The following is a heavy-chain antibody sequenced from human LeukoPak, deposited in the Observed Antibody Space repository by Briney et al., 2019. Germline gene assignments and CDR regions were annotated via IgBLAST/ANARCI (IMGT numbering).Heavy chain of an antibody. J-gene: IGHJ4*02. V-gene: IGHV4-59*01. D-gene: IGHD3-16*01. CDR1: GASTAGYY. CDR3: ATYRGGGGGVGY. CDR2: FRNP. Sequence: SETLALTCTVSGASTAGYYWSWIRQPPGKGLEWIGHFRNPNYNPSLKSRVTISGDTSKNQFSLKLNSVTAADTAVYYCATYRGGGGGVGYWGPGTLVIVSS.